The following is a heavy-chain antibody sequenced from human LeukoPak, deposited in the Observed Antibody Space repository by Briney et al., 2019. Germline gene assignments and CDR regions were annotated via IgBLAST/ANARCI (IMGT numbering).Heavy chain of an antibody. CDR1: GGSISSYY. D-gene: IGHD3-16*01. CDR3: ARSFPSVWGGDY. J-gene: IGHJ4*02. V-gene: IGHV4-59*08. Sequence: SETLSLTCTVSGGSISSYYWSWIRQPPGKGLEWIGYIYYSGSTNYNPSLKSRVTISVDTSKNQFSLKLSSVTAADTAVYYCARSFPSVWGGDYWGQGTLVTVSS. CDR2: IYYSGST.